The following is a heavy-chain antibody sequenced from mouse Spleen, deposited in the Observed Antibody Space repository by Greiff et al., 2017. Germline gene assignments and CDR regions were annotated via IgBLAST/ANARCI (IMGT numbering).Heavy chain of an antibody. J-gene: IGHJ4*01. CDR3: ASSLLGRRAMDY. D-gene: IGHD4-1*01. Sequence: VQRVESGGGLVKPGGSLKLSCAASGFTFSSYAMSWVRQTPEKRLEWVATISSGGSYTYYPDSVKGRFTISRDNAKNTLYLQMSSLRSEDTAMYYCASSLLGRRAMDYWGQGTSVTVSS. V-gene: IGHV5-9-3*01. CDR1: GFTFSSYA. CDR2: ISSGGSYT.